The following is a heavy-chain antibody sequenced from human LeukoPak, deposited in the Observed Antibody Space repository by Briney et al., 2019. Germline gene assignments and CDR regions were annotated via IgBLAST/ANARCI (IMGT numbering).Heavy chain of an antibody. V-gene: IGHV4-59*01. CDR1: GDSINNYY. CDR3: AAAGNFGDAFDI. J-gene: IGHJ3*02. CDR2: MSYSGRS. D-gene: IGHD6-13*01. Sequence: SETLSLTCTVSGDSINNYYWSWIRQTPEKGLEWIGYMSYSGRSDYGPSLKSRVTMSIDTSKNQFSLRMTSVTAADTGVYYCAAAGNFGDAFDIWGQGTMVTVSS.